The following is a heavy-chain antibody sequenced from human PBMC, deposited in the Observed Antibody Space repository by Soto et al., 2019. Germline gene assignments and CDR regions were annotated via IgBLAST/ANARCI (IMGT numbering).Heavy chain of an antibody. J-gene: IGHJ6*02. D-gene: IGHD3-3*01. CDR2: IYYSGST. CDR3: ARLTIFGVAKGYYYYYGMDV. CDR1: GGSISSSSYY. Sequence: TETLSLTCTVSGGSISSSSYYWGWIRQPPGKGLEWIGSIYYSGSTYYNPSLKSRVTISVDTSKNQFSLKLSSVTAADTAVYYCARLTIFGVAKGYYYYYGMDVWGQGITVTVSS. V-gene: IGHV4-39*01.